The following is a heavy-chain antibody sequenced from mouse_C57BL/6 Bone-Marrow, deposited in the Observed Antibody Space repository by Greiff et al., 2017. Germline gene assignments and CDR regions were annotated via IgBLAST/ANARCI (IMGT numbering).Heavy chain of an antibody. CDR1: GFTFSSYA. J-gene: IGHJ4*01. D-gene: IGHD1-1*01. CDR3: TRDHHGSSYDYAMDY. V-gene: IGHV5-9-1*02. CDR2: ISSGGDYI. Sequence: DVQLVESGEGLVKPGGSLKLSCAASGFTFSSYAMSWVRQTPEKRLEWVAYISSGGDYIYYADTVKGRFTISRDNARNTLYLQMSSLKSEDTAMYYCTRDHHGSSYDYAMDYWGQGTSVTVSS.